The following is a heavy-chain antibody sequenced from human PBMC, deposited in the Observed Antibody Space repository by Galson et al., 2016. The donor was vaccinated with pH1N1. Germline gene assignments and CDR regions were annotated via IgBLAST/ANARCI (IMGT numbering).Heavy chain of an antibody. CDR3: VRDFSYCRGLSCFSTPLFNWFDT. D-gene: IGHD2-15*01. Sequence: SLRLSCAASGFDFSSYGMFWVRQAPRKGLEWVAEMWHDGSHEYYSDSVNGRFTISRDNSKNTLYLQMDRLTGEDTAVYYCVRDFSYCRGLSCFSTPLFNWFDTWGQGTLVTVSS. CDR1: GFDFSSYG. J-gene: IGHJ5*02. CDR2: MWHDGSHE. V-gene: IGHV3-33*07.